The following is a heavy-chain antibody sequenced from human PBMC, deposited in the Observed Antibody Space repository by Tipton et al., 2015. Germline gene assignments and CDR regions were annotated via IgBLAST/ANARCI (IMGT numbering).Heavy chain of an antibody. CDR1: GGSISSGVYY. D-gene: IGHD5-12*01. Sequence: TLSLICTVSGGSISSGVYYWSWIRQHPGKGLEWIGYIHDSGSTYYNPPLQSRVDISGDTSKNQFSLKLSSVTAADTAVYYCARARGYSGYDPLDYWGQGILVTVSS. J-gene: IGHJ4*02. CDR2: IHDSGST. V-gene: IGHV4-31*03. CDR3: ARARGYSGYDPLDY.